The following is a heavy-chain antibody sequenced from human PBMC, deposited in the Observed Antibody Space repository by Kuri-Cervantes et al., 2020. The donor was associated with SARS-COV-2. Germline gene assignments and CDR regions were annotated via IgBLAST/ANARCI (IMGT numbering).Heavy chain of an antibody. D-gene: IGHD5-12*01. Sequence: SETLSLTCAVSGDSISSGDYYWSWIRQPPGKGLEWIGFIYYSGTTSYTPSLKSRVTMSVDTSKNQFSLKLSSVTAADTAVYYCARDRISGYLYFLDYWGRGTLVTVSS. CDR2: IYYSGTT. J-gene: IGHJ4*02. CDR3: ARDRISGYLYFLDY. CDR1: GDSISSGDYY. V-gene: IGHV4-30-4*01.